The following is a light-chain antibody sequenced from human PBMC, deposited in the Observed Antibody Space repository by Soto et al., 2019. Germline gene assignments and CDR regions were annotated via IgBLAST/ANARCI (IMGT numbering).Light chain of an antibody. J-gene: IGKJ2*01. CDR3: QQHGLSPYT. CDR1: QDVSGTY. Sequence: EIVLTQSPGTLSLSPGESATVSCRASQDVSGTYLIWLQQKPGQAPRLLIYGASSRATGIPDRFTGSGSVRDFTLSINRVEPEESAVYYCQQHGLSPYTFGQGTRLEI. CDR2: GAS. V-gene: IGKV3-20*01.